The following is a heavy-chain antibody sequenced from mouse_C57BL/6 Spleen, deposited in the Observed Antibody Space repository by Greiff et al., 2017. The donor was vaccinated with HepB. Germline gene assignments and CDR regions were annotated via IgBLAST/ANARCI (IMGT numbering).Heavy chain of an antibody. J-gene: IGHJ3*01. CDR3: ASLGGNSFAC. CDR1: GYTFTSYW. D-gene: IGHD2-1*01. V-gene: IGHV1-61*01. CDR2: IYPSDSET. Sequence: QVQLQQPGAELVRPGSSVKLSCKASGYTFTSYWMDWVKQRPGQGLEWIGNIYPSDSETHYNQKFKDKATLTVDKSSSTAYMQLSSLTSEDSAVYYCASLGGNSFACWGQGTLVTVSA.